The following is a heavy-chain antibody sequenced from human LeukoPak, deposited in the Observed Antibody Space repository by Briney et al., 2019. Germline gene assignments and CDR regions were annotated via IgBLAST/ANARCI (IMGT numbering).Heavy chain of an antibody. Sequence: GSSVKVSYKASGGTFSSYAISWVRQAPGQGLEWMGRIIPILGIANYAQKFQGRVTITADKSTSTAYMELSSLRSEDTAVYYCARDPPPPRLIAAAGRRAPDWFDPWGQGTLVTVSS. CDR2: IIPILGIA. D-gene: IGHD6-13*01. V-gene: IGHV1-69*04. CDR1: GGTFSSYA. J-gene: IGHJ5*02. CDR3: ARDPPPPRLIAAAGRRAPDWFDP.